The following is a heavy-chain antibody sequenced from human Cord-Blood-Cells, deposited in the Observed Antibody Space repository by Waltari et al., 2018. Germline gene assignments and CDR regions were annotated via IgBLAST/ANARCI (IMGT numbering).Heavy chain of an antibody. CDR1: GFTFIGSP. CDR3: TRLSGSYGY. J-gene: IGHJ4*02. Sequence: EVQLVESGGGLVQPGGSLKLSCAASGFTFIGSPIHWFRQASGKGLEWVGRIRSKANSYATAYAASVKGRFTISRDDSKNTAYLQMNSLKTEDTAVYYCTRLSGSYGYWGQGTLVTVSS. V-gene: IGHV3-73*02. D-gene: IGHD1-26*01. CDR2: IRSKANSYAT.